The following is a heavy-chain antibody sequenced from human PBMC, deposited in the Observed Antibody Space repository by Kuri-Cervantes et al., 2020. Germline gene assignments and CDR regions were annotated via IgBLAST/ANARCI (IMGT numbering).Heavy chain of an antibody. CDR3: ASLPRYYYDSEHYGMDV. Sequence: GESLKISCAASGCTFSSYGMHWVRQAPGKGLEWVAVISYDGSNKYYADSVKGRFTISRDNSKNTLYLQMNSLRAEDTAVYYCASLPRYYYDSEHYGMDVWGQGTTVTVSS. J-gene: IGHJ6*02. CDR1: GCTFSSYG. CDR2: ISYDGSNK. D-gene: IGHD3-22*01. V-gene: IGHV3-30*03.